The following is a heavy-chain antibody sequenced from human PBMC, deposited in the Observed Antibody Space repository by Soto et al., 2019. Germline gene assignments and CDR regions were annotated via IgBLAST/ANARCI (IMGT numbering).Heavy chain of an antibody. J-gene: IGHJ5*02. CDR1: GFSLSTSGVG. Sequence: QITLKESGPTLVKPTQTLTLTCTFSGFSLSTSGVGVGWIRQPPGKALEWLALIYWDDDKRYSPSLKSRLTITQDPSKNQVVLTTTNMDPVDTATYYCAHRRGSDYSGSGNWFDPWGQGTLVTVSS. CDR2: IYWDDDK. V-gene: IGHV2-5*02. D-gene: IGHD3-10*01. CDR3: AHRRGSDYSGSGNWFDP.